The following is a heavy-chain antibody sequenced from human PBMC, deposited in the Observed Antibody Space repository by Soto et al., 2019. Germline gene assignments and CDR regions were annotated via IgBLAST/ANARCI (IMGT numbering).Heavy chain of an antibody. CDR2: ISNDEGNK. J-gene: IGHJ4*02. V-gene: IGHV3-30*03. CDR1: GSTFSSYG. D-gene: IGHD3-3*01. Sequence: GGSLRLSCAASGSTFSSYGMHWVRQAPGKGLEWVAVISNDEGNKYYADSVKGRFTISRDNSKNTLYLQMNSLRVEDTAVYYCASALSVWSGYFDPWGQGTLVTVSS. CDR3: ASALSVWSGYFDP.